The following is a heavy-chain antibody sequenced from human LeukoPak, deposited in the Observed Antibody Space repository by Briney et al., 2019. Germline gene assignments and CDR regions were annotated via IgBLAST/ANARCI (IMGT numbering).Heavy chain of an antibody. J-gene: IGHJ4*02. Sequence: GGSLRLSCAASGFTFSSYGMHWVRQAPGKGLEWVAVISYDGSNKYYADSVKGRFTTSRDNSKNTLYLQVNSLRAEDTAVYYCAKDLVGAPLFDYWGQGTLVTVSS. CDR1: GFTFSSYG. CDR2: ISYDGSNK. D-gene: IGHD1-26*01. CDR3: AKDLVGAPLFDY. V-gene: IGHV3-30*18.